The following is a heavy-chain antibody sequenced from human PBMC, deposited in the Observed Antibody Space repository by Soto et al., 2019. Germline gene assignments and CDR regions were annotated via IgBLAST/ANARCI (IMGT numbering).Heavy chain of an antibody. CDR1: GGSFSGYY. D-gene: IGHD2-2*01. J-gene: IGHJ6*03. CDR3: ATSRYCSSTSCYKDYYYYYYMDV. Sequence: SETLSLTCAVYGGSFSGYYWSWIRQPPGKGLEWIGEINHSGSTNYNPSLKSRVTISVDTSKNQFSLKLSSVTAADTAVYYCATSRYCSSTSCYKDYYYYYYMDVWGKGTTVTVSS. CDR2: INHSGST. V-gene: IGHV4-34*01.